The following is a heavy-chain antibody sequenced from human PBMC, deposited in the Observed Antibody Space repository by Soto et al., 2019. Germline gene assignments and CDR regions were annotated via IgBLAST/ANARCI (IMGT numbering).Heavy chain of an antibody. D-gene: IGHD3-9*01. CDR3: AHKGPEDWPLDY. J-gene: IGHJ4*02. CDR1: DGHIFDYF. CDR2: VYYSEST. Sequence: PSETLSLTCTVSDGHIFDYFWSWIRQPPGKGLEWIGYVYYSESTNYKPSLNYNPSLKSRVTISLDTSKNQVVLTMTNMDPMDTGTYYCAHKGPEDWPLDYWGQGTLVTVSS. V-gene: IGHV4-59*01.